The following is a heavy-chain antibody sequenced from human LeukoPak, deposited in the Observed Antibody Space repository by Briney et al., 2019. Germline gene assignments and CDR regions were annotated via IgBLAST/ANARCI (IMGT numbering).Heavy chain of an antibody. Sequence: SETLSLTCTVSGGSISSGGYYRSWIRQPPGKGLEWIGYIYYSGSTNYNPSLKSRVTISVDTSKNQFSLKLSSVTAADTAVYYCARARPKYSGYDYWFDPWGQGTLVTVSS. CDR3: ARARPKYSGYDYWFDP. J-gene: IGHJ5*02. V-gene: IGHV4-61*08. D-gene: IGHD5-12*01. CDR1: GGSISSGGYY. CDR2: IYYSGST.